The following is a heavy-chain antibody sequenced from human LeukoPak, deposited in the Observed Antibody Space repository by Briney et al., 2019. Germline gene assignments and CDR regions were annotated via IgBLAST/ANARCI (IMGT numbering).Heavy chain of an antibody. Sequence: ASVKASCKASGGTFSSYAITWVRQAPGQGLEWMGRIIPIFGTANYAQKFQGRVTITTDESTRTAYMELSSLRSEDTAVYYCARERPPGDSSSWFLEGYFDIWGQGSLVIVSS. CDR3: ARERPPGDSSSWFLEGYFDI. CDR2: IIPIFGTA. V-gene: IGHV1-69*05. D-gene: IGHD6-13*01. CDR1: GGTFSSYA. J-gene: IGHJ4*02.